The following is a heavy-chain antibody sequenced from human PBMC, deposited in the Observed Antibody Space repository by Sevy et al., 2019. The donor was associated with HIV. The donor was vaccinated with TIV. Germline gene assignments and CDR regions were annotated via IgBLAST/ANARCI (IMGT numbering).Heavy chain of an antibody. Sequence: SETLSLTCAVSGVSISSSNWWSWVRQPPGEGLEWIGEIFHSGSPSYKNPSLESRVTISVDQSKNQFSLELTSVTAADTAVYSCVRGGNYYLSYWGPGTLVTVSS. CDR1: GVSISSSNW. CDR3: VRGGNYYLSY. CDR2: IFHSGSP. J-gene: IGHJ4*02. D-gene: IGHD1-26*01. V-gene: IGHV4-4*02.